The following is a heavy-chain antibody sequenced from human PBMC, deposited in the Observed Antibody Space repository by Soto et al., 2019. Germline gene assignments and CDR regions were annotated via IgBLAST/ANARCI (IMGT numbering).Heavy chain of an antibody. CDR3: ARDDHYDIWTGYLYYFDH. J-gene: IGHJ4*02. CDR1: GYTFTSYG. D-gene: IGHD3-9*01. CDR2: ISAYNGNT. Sequence: QVHLVQSGAEVKKPGASVKVSCKVSGYTFTSYGLTWVRQAPGQGLEGMGWISAYNGNTKYAQKFQGRVTMTTDTSTTTAYMELRSLRSDDTAVYYCARDDHYDIWTGYLYYFDHWGQGTRVTVSS. V-gene: IGHV1-18*01.